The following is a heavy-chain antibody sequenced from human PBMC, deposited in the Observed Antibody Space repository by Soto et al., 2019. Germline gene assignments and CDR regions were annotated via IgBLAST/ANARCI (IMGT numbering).Heavy chain of an antibody. J-gene: IGHJ2*01. D-gene: IGHD2-21*02. CDR1: GGSISSGGYY. CDR3: AREPPTVVTLGWYFDL. Sequence: SGTLSLTCTVSGGSISSGGYYWSWIRQHPGKGLEWIGYIYYSGSTYYNPSLKSRVTISVDTSKNQFSLKLSSVTAADTAVYYCAREPPTVVTLGWYFDLWGRGTLVTVSS. CDR2: IYYSGST. V-gene: IGHV4-31*03.